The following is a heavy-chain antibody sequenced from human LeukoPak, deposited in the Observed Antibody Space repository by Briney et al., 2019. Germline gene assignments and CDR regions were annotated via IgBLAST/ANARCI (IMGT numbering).Heavy chain of an antibody. CDR2: INHSGST. D-gene: IGHD3-9*01. CDR1: GGSFSGYY. V-gene: IGHV4-34*01. J-gene: IGHJ5*02. CDR3: AGGKGRYFAWLLSNRFDP. Sequence: SETLSLTCAVYGGSFSGYYWSWIRQPPGKGLEWIGEINHSGSTNYNPSLKRRVNISVDTSKNQFSLKLSSLTATDTAVYYCAGGKGRYFAWLLSNRFDPWGQGTLVTVSS.